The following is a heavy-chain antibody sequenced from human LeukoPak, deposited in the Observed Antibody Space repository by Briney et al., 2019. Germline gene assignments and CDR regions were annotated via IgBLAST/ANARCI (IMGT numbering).Heavy chain of an antibody. CDR1: GFTFSSYA. D-gene: IGHD7-27*01. CDR3: ARDPQLGIGGN. J-gene: IGHJ4*02. Sequence: PGGSLRLSCAASGFTFSSYAMHWVRQAPGKGLEWVSYISSSSSTIYYADSVKGRFTISRDNAKNSLYLQMNSLRAEDTAVYYCARDPQLGIGGNWGQGTLVTVSS. CDR2: ISSSSSTI. V-gene: IGHV3-48*01.